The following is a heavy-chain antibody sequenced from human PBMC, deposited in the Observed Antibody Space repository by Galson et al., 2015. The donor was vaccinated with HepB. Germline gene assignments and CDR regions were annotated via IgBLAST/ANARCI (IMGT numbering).Heavy chain of an antibody. Sequence: SVKVSCKASGYTFTGYYMHWVRQAPGQGLEWMGRINPNSGGTNYAQKFQGRVTMTRDTSISTAYMELSRLRSDDTAVYYCASLYSSSWYVFDYWGQGTLVTVSS. D-gene: IGHD6-13*01. V-gene: IGHV1-2*06. J-gene: IGHJ4*02. CDR1: GYTFTGYY. CDR3: ASLYSSSWYVFDY. CDR2: INPNSGGT.